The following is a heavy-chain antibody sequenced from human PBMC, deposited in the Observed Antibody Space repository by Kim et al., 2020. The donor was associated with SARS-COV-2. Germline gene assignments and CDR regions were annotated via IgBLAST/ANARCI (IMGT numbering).Heavy chain of an antibody. CDR2: ISSSGSTI. J-gene: IGHJ4*02. CDR1: GFTFSSYE. CDR3: ARNPKAYYDILTGYYNPSYFDY. D-gene: IGHD3-9*01. V-gene: IGHV3-48*03. Sequence: GGSLRLSCAASGFTFSSYEMNWVRQAPGKGLEWVSYISSSGSTIYYADSVKGRFTISRDNAKNSLYLQMNSLRAEDTAVYYCARNPKAYYDILTGYYNPSYFDYWGQGTLVTVSS.